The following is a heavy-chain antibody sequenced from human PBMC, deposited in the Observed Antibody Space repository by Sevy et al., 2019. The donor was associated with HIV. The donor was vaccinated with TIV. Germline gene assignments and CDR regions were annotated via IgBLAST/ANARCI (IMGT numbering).Heavy chain of an antibody. Sequence: GESLKISCAASGFTFSNYAMSWVRQAPGKGLEWVSAISASGGTTFFADSVKGRFTISRDNSKNTMYLQMNSLRVEDTAVYYCAKSPSSPGSSSTWATFDYWGQGTLVTVSS. CDR3: AKSPSSPGSSSTWATFDY. D-gene: IGHD6-13*01. CDR1: GFTFSNYA. V-gene: IGHV3-23*01. J-gene: IGHJ4*02. CDR2: ISASGGTT.